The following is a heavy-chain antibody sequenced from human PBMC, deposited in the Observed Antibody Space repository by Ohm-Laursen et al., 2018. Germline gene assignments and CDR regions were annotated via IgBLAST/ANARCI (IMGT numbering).Heavy chain of an antibody. Sequence: ASVKVSCKASGYTFTGYYMHWVRQAPGQGLEWIAIINPSDGSTSYAQKFRGRVTMTRDTSISTAYMELSSLRSEDTAVYYCARQKVLTQWLVRRDYYYGMDVWGQGTTVTVSS. CDR3: ARQKVLTQWLVRRDYYYGMDV. CDR1: GYTFTGYY. D-gene: IGHD6-19*01. J-gene: IGHJ6*02. CDR2: INPSDGST. V-gene: IGHV1-46*01.